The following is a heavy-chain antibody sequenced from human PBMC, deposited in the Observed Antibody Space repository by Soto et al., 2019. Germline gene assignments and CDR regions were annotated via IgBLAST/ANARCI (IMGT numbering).Heavy chain of an antibody. J-gene: IGHJ4*02. CDR2: FYFSGSP. D-gene: IGHD1-26*01. CDR3: ARLLVAAAHTDY. V-gene: IGHV4-39*01. Sequence: QLQLQESGPGLVKPSETLSLSCTVSGGSISGSSYYWGWIRQPPGKGLEWIGSFYFSGSPYNNPSLKSRVTISVDTSKHQFSLNLSSVTAADTAVYYCARLLVAAAHTDYWGQGTLVTVSS. CDR1: GGSISGSSYY.